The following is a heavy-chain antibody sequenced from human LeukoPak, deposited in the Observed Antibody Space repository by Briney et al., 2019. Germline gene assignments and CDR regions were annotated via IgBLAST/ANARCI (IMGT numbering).Heavy chain of an antibody. Sequence: ASVKVSCKASGYTFTSYYMHWVRQAPGQGLEWMGIISPSGGSTSYAQKLQGRVTMTTDTSTSTAYMELRSLRSDDTAVYYCARVSGVWGSYRYNWFDPWGQGTLVTVSS. CDR3: ARVSGVWGSYRYNWFDP. CDR2: ISPSGGST. J-gene: IGHJ5*02. D-gene: IGHD3-16*02. V-gene: IGHV1-46*01. CDR1: GYTFTSYY.